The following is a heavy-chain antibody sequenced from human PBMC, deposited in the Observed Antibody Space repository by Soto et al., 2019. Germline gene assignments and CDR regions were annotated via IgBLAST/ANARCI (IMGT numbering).Heavy chain of an antibody. V-gene: IGHV3-74*01. CDR3: VRNRGTYLRDGVDY. J-gene: IGHJ4*02. Sequence: EVQLVESGGGLVQPGGSLRLSCAASGFTFSSFWMHWVRQAPGKGLVWVSRISGDGNNAVYADSVKGRFTVSRDNAKNTLDLQMNSLPADDTALYYCVRNRGTYLRDGVDYWGPGILVTVSS. CDR2: ISGDGNNA. CDR1: GFTFSSFW. D-gene: IGHD1-26*01.